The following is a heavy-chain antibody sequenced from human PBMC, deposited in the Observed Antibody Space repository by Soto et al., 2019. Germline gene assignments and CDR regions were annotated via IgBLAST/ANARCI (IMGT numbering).Heavy chain of an antibody. CDR1: GCTISSHS. Sequence: PGGPLRLSCAVSGCTISSHSMSWVRQATGKGLEGVSSISSSSSYIYYAASVKGRYTISRDNAKNPLYLQMNSLRAEDTAVYYCARRAYSGRYLDYCGQGTLVTVSS. D-gene: IGHD1-26*01. V-gene: IGHV3-21*01. J-gene: IGHJ4*01. CDR3: ARRAYSGRYLDY. CDR2: ISSSSSYI.